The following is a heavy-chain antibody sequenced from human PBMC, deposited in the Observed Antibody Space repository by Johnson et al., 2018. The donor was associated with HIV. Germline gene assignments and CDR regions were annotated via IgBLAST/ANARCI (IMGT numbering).Heavy chain of an antibody. J-gene: IGHJ3*02. V-gene: IGHV3-7*05. CDR3: ARDLNSGKYDPWFGRWESGAFDI. CDR1: GFNFNNYW. Sequence: VQLVESGGGLVQPGGSLRLSCASSGFNFNNYWMSWVRQAPGKGLEWVASIKQDGSENYYVDSVKGRFIISRDNAKSSLFLQMNILTAEDTAVYYCARDLNSGKYDPWFGRWESGAFDIWGQGTMVTVSS. CDR2: IKQDGSEN. D-gene: IGHD1-26*01.